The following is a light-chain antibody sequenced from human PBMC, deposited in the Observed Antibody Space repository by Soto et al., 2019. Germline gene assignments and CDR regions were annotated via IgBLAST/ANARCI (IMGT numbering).Light chain of an antibody. J-gene: IGLJ1*01. V-gene: IGLV1-44*01. CDR3: AAWVDSLNGYV. CDR1: SSNIGSNT. CDR2: RNN. Sequence: QSVLTKPPSASGTPGQRVTISCSGSSSNIGSNTVNWYQQLPGTAPKLLIYRNNQRPSGVPDRFSGSKSVTSASLAISGLQSEDEADYYCAAWVDSLNGYVFGTGTKLTVL.